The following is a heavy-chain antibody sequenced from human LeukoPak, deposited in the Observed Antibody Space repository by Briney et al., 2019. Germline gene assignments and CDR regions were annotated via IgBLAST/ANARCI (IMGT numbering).Heavy chain of an antibody. CDR1: GYSISSGYY. CDR2: IYYSGST. V-gene: IGHV4-38-2*02. J-gene: IGHJ4*02. CDR3: ARLGQVVRGGGGDY. Sequence: SETLSLTCTVSGYSISSGYYWGWIRQPPGKGLEWIGSIYYSGSTYYNPSLKSRVTISVDTSKNQFSLKLSSVTAADTAVYYCARLGQVVRGGGGDYWGQGTLVTVSS. D-gene: IGHD3-10*01.